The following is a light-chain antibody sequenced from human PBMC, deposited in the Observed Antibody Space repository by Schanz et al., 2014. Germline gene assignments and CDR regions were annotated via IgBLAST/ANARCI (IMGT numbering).Light chain of an antibody. J-gene: IGKJ4*01. Sequence: DIVMTQSPDSLAVSLGERATINCKSSQSVLYSSSNKNYLAWYQQKPGQPPKLLIYWASTRESGVPDRFSGSGSGTDFTLTIGSLQAEDVAVYYCQQYYSLPLTFGGGTKVEIK. CDR3: QQYYSLPLT. V-gene: IGKV4-1*01. CDR1: QSVLYSSSNKNY. CDR2: WAS.